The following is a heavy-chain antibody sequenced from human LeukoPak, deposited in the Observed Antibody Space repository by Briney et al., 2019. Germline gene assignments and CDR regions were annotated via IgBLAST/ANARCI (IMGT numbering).Heavy chain of an antibody. CDR2: ISAYNGNT. J-gene: IGHJ4*02. Sequence: ASVKVSCKASGYTFTSYGISWVRQAPGQGLEWMGWISAYNGNTNYAQKLQGRVTMTTDTSTSTAYMELRSLRSDDTAVYYCARDGDYYGSGSYYTGGDYWGQGTLVTVSS. V-gene: IGHV1-18*01. CDR3: ARDGDYYGSGSYYTGGDY. D-gene: IGHD3-10*01. CDR1: GYTFTSYG.